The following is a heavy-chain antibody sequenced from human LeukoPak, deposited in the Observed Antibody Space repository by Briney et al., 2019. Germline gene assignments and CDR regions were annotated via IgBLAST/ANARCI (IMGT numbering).Heavy chain of an antibody. V-gene: IGHV3-23*01. Sequence: GGSLRLSCAASGFTFNSYAMNWVRQAPGKGLEWVSTISGSGGSTYYADSVKGRFTISRDNSKNTLYLQMNSLRAEDTALYYCAKARRGYTNYYYYYMDVWGKGTTVTVSS. CDR3: AKARRGYTNYYYYYMDV. CDR2: ISGSGGST. CDR1: GFTFNSYA. J-gene: IGHJ6*03. D-gene: IGHD5-18*01.